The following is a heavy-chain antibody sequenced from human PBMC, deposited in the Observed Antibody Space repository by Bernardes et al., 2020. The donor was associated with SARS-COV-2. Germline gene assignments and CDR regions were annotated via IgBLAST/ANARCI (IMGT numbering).Heavy chain of an antibody. D-gene: IGHD6-19*01. Sequence: GGSLRLSCAASGFTFSSDAMTWVRQAPGKGLEWVSVISGSGYSTNYADSVKGRFTISRDNSENTLYLQMDSLTAEDTAEYFCARVPGYNSGWYGDWYFDLWGRGTRVTVS. CDR2: ISGSGYST. CDR1: GFTFSSDA. CDR3: ARVPGYNSGWYGDWYFDL. V-gene: IGHV3-23*01. J-gene: IGHJ2*01.